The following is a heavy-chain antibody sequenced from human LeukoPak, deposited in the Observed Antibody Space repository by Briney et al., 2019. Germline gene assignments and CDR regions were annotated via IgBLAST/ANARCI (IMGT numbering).Heavy chain of an antibody. D-gene: IGHD4-17*01. CDR1: GYTFTNYD. CDR3: ARNPAHTGWFDP. V-gene: IGHV1-8*01. CDR2: MNPNSGNT. Sequence: ASVKVSCKASGYTFTNYDINWVRQATGQGPELVGWMNPNSGNTGYAQKFQGRVTMTRDTSQSTAYMELSSLRSEDTAVYYCARNPAHTGWFDPWGQGTLVTVSS. J-gene: IGHJ5*02.